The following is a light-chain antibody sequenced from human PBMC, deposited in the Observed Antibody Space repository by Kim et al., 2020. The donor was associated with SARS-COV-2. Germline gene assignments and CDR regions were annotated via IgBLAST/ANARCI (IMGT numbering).Light chain of an antibody. J-gene: IGKJ5*01. CDR1: QSVSSY. V-gene: IGKV3-11*01. Sequence: YPAERATLSCMASQSVSSYLAWYQQKPGQAPRLRIYDASIRATGVPARFSGSGSGTDFTLTISSLEPEDFALYYCHQRSNWPTITFGQGTRLEIK. CDR3: HQRSNWPTIT. CDR2: DAS.